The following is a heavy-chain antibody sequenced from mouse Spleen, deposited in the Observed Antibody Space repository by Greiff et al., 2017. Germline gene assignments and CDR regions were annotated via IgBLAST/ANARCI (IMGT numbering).Heavy chain of an antibody. V-gene: IGHV5-9*01. J-gene: IGHJ4*01. CDR3: ARNYGGYAMDY. CDR1: GFTFSSYT. CDR2: ISGGGGNT. Sequence: EVKLMESGGGLVKPGGSLKLSCEASGFTFSSYTMSWVRQTPEKRLEWVATISGGGGNTYYPDSVKGRFTISRDNAKNTLYLQMSSLRSEDTALYYCARNYGGYAMDYWGQGTSVTVSS. D-gene: IGHD1-1*01.